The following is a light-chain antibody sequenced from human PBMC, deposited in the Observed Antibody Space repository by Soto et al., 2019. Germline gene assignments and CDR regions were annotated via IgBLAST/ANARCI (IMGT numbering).Light chain of an antibody. CDR2: WAS. Sequence: DIVMTQSPDSLAVSLGERATINCKSSQSVLHSSNNKNYLAWYQQKPGQPPKLLIYWASTRESGVPDRFSGSESGTDFTLTISSLQAEDVAVYYCQQYYSTPTFGQGTKLEIK. CDR1: QSVLHSSNNKNY. V-gene: IGKV4-1*01. CDR3: QQYYSTPT. J-gene: IGKJ2*01.